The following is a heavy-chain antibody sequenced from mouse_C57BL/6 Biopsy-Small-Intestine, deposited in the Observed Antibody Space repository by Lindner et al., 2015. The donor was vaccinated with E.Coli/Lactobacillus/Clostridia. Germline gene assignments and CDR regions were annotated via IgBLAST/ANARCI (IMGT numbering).Heavy chain of an antibody. V-gene: IGHV1-14*01. CDR1: GYTFTNYV. Sequence: VQLQESGPELVKPGASVKMSCRASGYTFTNYVIHWVKQKPGQGLEWIGYINPYNDGTKYNEKFKGKATLTSDKSSSTAYMEVSSLTSEDSAVYYCARRAYHSNVFDVWGAGTAVTVSS. J-gene: IGHJ1*01. CDR2: INPYNDGT. D-gene: IGHD2-5*01. CDR3: ARRAYHSNVFDV.